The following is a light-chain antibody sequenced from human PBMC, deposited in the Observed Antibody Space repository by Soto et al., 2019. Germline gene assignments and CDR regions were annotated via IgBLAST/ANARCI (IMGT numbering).Light chain of an antibody. CDR2: GAS. V-gene: IGKV3-20*01. Sequence: EIVLTQSPGTLSLSPGERATLSCRASQSVSSSYLAWYQQKPGQAPRLLIYGASSMATGIPDRFSGSGSGTDFTLTISRLEPDDFAVYYCHQYGSSPRTFGGGTKVDIK. J-gene: IGKJ4*01. CDR3: HQYGSSPRT. CDR1: QSVSSSY.